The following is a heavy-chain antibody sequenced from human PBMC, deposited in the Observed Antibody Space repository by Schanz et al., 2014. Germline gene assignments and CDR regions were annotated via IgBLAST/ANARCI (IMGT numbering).Heavy chain of an antibody. J-gene: IGHJ4*02. D-gene: IGHD3-10*01. CDR3: ARIGGSVFDY. CDR2: IGNGGVTI. V-gene: IGHV3-11*01. CDR1: GFPFSDYF. Sequence: QVQLVDSGGGLVKPGGSLRLSCTASGFPFSDYFMAWIRQPPGRGLEWVSSIGNGGVTIYYADSVKGRFTISRDNSKNPLYLQMNSLRAEDTAVYYCARIGGSVFDYWAQGTLVTVSS.